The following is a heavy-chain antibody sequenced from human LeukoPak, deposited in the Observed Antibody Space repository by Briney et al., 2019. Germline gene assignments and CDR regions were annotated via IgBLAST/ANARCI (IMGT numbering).Heavy chain of an antibody. CDR3: ARGGSSGWYGS. J-gene: IGHJ5*01. V-gene: IGHV3-74*01. Sequence: QPGGSLRLSCAASGFTFSSYWMHWVHQAPGKGLVWVSRINSDGSTTSHADSVKGRFTISRDNAKNTLFLQMNSLRAEDTAVYYCARGGSSGWYGSWGQGTLVTASS. CDR2: INSDGSTT. D-gene: IGHD6-25*01. CDR1: GFTFSSYW.